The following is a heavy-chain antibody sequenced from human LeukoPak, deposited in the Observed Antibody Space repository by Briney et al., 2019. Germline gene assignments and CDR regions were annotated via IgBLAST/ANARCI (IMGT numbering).Heavy chain of an antibody. CDR3: ARGRNCSGATCLPRFDY. V-gene: IGHV3-30*01. D-gene: IGHD2-15*01. CDR2: ISFDGSNK. CDR1: GFTFRRYA. Sequence: PGRSLRLSCAASGFTFRRYAMHWVRQAPGKGLEWAAVISFDGSNKYYADSVKGRFNISRDNSRNTLYLEMNSLRDDDTAVYYCARGRNCSGATCLPRFDYWGQGALSRSPQ. J-gene: IGHJ4*02.